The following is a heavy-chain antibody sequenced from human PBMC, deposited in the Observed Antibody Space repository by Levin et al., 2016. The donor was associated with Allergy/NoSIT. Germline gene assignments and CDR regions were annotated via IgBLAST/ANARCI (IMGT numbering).Heavy chain of an antibody. Sequence: LRLSCTVSGGSTSAGDDYWTWIRQHPGKDLEWIGSTHYTGTTYYNPSLRSRVIMSVDTSANQFSLKLNSVTVADTAVYYCAKDLMITWGGVIVMGYRFDFWGQGTLVTVSS. D-gene: IGHD3-16*02. V-gene: IGHV4-31*03. CDR1: GGSTSAGDDY. CDR3: AKDLMITWGGVIVMGYRFDF. J-gene: IGHJ4*02. CDR2: THYTGTT.